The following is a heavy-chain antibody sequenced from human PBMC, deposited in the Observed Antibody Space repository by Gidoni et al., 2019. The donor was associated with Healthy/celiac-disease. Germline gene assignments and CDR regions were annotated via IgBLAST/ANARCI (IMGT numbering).Heavy chain of an antibody. Sequence: QVQLVQSGAEVKKPGSSVKVSCKASGYTFTSYDINWVRKATGQGLEWMGWMNPNSGNTGYAQKFQGRVIMTRNTSISTAYMELSSLRSEDTAVYYCARGKGDYPLYGMDVWGQGTTVTVSS. CDR2: MNPNSGNT. CDR1: GYTFTSYD. CDR3: ARGKGDYPLYGMDV. J-gene: IGHJ6*02. D-gene: IGHD4-17*01. V-gene: IGHV1-8*01.